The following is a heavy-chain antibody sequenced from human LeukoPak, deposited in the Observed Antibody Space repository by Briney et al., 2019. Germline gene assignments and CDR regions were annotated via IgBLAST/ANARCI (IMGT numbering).Heavy chain of an antibody. CDR2: INPNSGGT. Sequence: GASVKVSCKASGYTFTGYYMHWVRQAPGQGLEWMGRINPNSGGTNYAQKFQGRVTMTRDTSISTVYMELSRLRSDDTAVYYCARDVVYKEGYDVRYYYYYYYMDVWGKGTTVTVSS. D-gene: IGHD5-12*01. CDR1: GYTFTGYY. J-gene: IGHJ6*03. V-gene: IGHV1-2*06. CDR3: ARDVVYKEGYDVRYYYYYYYMDV.